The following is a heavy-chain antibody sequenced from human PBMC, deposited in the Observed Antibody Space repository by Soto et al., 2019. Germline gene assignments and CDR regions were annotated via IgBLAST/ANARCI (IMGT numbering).Heavy chain of an antibody. CDR2: IIGSGGST. CDR1: GFTFNSYA. CDR3: AKDRNYYDSSGYDY. D-gene: IGHD3-22*01. V-gene: IGHV3-23*01. J-gene: IGHJ4*02. Sequence: GGSLKLSCAASGFTFNSYAMSWVRQAPGKGLEWVSTIIGSGGSTYYADSVKGRFSVSRDKSKNTLYLQMNSLRAEDTAVYYCAKDRNYYDSSGYDYWGQGPLVT.